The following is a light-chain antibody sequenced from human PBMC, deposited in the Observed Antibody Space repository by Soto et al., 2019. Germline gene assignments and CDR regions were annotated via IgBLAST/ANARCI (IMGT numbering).Light chain of an antibody. V-gene: IGKV1-5*03. CDR1: QSISSW. J-gene: IGKJ2*01. CDR3: QQYNSYMSA. CDR2: KAS. Sequence: DIQMTQSPSTLSASVGDRVTITCRASQSISSWLAWYQQKPGKAPMLLIYKASSLESGIPSRFSDSGSGTEFTPTISSLPPDDCATYYCQQYNSYMSAFGQGTKLEIK.